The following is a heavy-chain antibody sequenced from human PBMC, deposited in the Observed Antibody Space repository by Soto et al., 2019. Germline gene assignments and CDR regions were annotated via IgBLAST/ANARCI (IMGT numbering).Heavy chain of an antibody. V-gene: IGHV3-53*04. J-gene: IGHJ3*02. CDR2: IYSGGST. CDR1: GFTVSSNY. CDR3: ARGCSSTSCSNDAFDI. Sequence: EVQLVESGGGLVQPGGSLRLSCAASGFTVSSNYMSWVRQAPGKGLEWVSVIYSGGSTYYADSVKGRFTISRHNSKNTLYLQMNSLRAEDTAVYYCARGCSSTSCSNDAFDIWGQGTMVTVSS. D-gene: IGHD2-2*01.